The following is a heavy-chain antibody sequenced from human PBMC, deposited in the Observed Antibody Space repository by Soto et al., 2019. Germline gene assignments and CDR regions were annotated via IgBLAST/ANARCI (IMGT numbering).Heavy chain of an antibody. CDR1: GYTFTSYY. CDR3: VRGDPRTIPRHNYFDY. Sequence: ASVKVSCKASGYTFTSYYMYWVRQAPGQGLEWMGIINPSGGSTSYAQKIQGRVTMTRDTSTSTVYMELSSLRSEDTAVYYCVRGDPRTIPRHNYFDYWGQGTQVTVS. J-gene: IGHJ4*02. CDR2: INPSGGST. V-gene: IGHV1-46*03. D-gene: IGHD2-2*02.